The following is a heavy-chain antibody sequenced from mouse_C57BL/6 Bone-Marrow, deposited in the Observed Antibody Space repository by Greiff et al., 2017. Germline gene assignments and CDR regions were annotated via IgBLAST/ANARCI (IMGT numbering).Heavy chain of an antibody. CDR2: ISNGGGST. CDR3: ARLWDGAWFAY. J-gene: IGHJ3*01. Sequence: DVMLVESGGGLVQPGGSLKLSCAASGFTFSDYYMYWVRQTPEKRLEWVANISNGGGSTYYPDTVKGRFTISRDNAKNTLYLQLSRLKSEDTAMYYCARLWDGAWFAYWGRGTLVTVSA. CDR1: GFTFSDYY. V-gene: IGHV5-12*01. D-gene: IGHD4-1*01.